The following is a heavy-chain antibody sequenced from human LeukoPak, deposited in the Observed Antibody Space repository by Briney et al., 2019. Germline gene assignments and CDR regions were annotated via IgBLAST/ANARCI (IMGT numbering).Heavy chain of an antibody. D-gene: IGHD3-10*01. J-gene: IGHJ4*02. Sequence: ASVKVSFKASGYTFTVYYIHWVRQAPGQGLDWVGWINPNSGGTNYAQKFQGSVTMTRDTSISTAYMELSRLRSDDTAVYYCAKVGGYGSGSHFDYWGQGTLVTVSS. CDR3: AKVGGYGSGSHFDY. V-gene: IGHV1-2*02. CDR1: GYTFTVYY. CDR2: INPNSGGT.